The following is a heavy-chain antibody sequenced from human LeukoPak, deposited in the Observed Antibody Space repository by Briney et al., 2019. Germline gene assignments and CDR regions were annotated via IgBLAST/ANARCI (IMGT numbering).Heavy chain of an antibody. CDR1: RYTFTSYG. Sequence: ASVKVSCKASRYTFTSYGVSWVRQAPGQGLEWMGWISAYNGNTNYAQKLQGRVTMTTDTSTSTAYMELRSLRSDDTAVYYCARDRQQQLVHHDAFYIWAQETMVTVSS. CDR2: ISAYNGNT. J-gene: IGHJ3*02. V-gene: IGHV1-18*01. D-gene: IGHD6-13*01. CDR3: ARDRQQQLVHHDAFYI.